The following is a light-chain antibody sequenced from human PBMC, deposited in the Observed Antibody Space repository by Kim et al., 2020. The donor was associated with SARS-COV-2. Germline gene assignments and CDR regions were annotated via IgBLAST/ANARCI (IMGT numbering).Light chain of an antibody. CDR3: ISRSSNNTVL. CDR2: SKS. J-gene: IGLJ2*01. V-gene: IGLV3-19*01. CDR1: SLRCNY. Sequence: VALVHTVRSACQADSLRCNYATGYEQKPGQAPIVVIYSKSHRPSRVPDRFSGSNSGDTASLTITEPQAGEGAYYYCISRSSNNTVLFGAGAQLTVL.